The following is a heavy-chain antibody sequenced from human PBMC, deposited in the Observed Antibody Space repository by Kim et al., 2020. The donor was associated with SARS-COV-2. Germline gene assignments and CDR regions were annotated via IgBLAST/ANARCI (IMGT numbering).Heavy chain of an antibody. J-gene: IGHJ6*02. CDR3: AKDLTPHQYYDYVWGSYGYGMDV. CDR2: ISGDGGST. CDR1: GFTFDDYA. Sequence: GGSLRLSCAASGFTFDDYAMHWVRQAPGKGLEWVSLISGDGGSTYYADSVKGRFTISRDNSKNFLYLQMNSLRTEDTALYYCAKDLTPHQYYDYVWGSYGYGMDVWGQGPTVTVSS. D-gene: IGHD3-16*01. V-gene: IGHV3-43*02.